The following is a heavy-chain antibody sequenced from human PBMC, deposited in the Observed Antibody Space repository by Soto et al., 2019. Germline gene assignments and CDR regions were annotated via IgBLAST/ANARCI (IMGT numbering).Heavy chain of an antibody. CDR2: INHSGST. V-gene: IGHV4-34*09. CDR3: ASSYDSSGYYAYFDY. D-gene: IGHD3-22*01. J-gene: IGHJ4*02. CDR1: GGSFSGYY. Sequence: SETLSLTCAVYGGSFSGYYWSWIRQPPGKGLEWIGEINHSGSTHYNPSLKSRVTISVDTSKNQFSLKLSSVTAADTAVYYCASSYDSSGYYAYFDYWGQGALVPVSS.